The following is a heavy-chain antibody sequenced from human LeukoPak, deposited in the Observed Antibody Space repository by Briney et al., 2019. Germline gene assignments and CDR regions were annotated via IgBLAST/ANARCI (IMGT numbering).Heavy chain of an antibody. D-gene: IGHD1-26*01. V-gene: IGHV4-4*07. CDR3: AREGASGSYDNWFDP. CDR2: IYTSGST. CDR1: GGSISSSY. J-gene: IGHJ5*02. Sequence: SETLSLTCTVSGGSISSSYWSWIRQPAGKGLEWIGRIYTSGSTNYNPSLKSRVTMSVDTSKNQFSLKLSSVTAADTAVYYCAREGASGSYDNWFDPWGQGTLVTVSS.